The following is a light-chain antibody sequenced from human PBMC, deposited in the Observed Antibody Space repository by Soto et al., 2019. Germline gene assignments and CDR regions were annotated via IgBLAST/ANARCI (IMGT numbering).Light chain of an antibody. CDR1: SSDVGSYNY. CDR2: EGS. J-gene: IGLJ1*01. V-gene: IGLV2-23*01. Sequence: QSALTQPPSASGSPGQSVTISCTGTSSDVGSYNYVSWIRQRPGTAPKLMIYEGSKRPSGVSNRFSGSKSGNTASLTISGLQAEDEADYYCCSYAGSSTYYVFGTGTKLTVL. CDR3: CSYAGSSTYYV.